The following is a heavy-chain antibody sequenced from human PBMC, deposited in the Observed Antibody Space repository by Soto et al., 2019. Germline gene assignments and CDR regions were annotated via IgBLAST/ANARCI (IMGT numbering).Heavy chain of an antibody. V-gene: IGHV4-59*11. D-gene: IGHD6-19*01. Sequence: SVTLFLTCPVVGGNIRSHCLSWIRQPPGKGLEWIGYIYYSGSTNYNPSLKSRVTISVDTSKNQFSLKLSSVTAADTAVYYCASWGYSSGWYYFDYWGQGTLVTVSS. CDR1: GGNIRSHC. J-gene: IGHJ4*02. CDR3: ASWGYSSGWYYFDY. CDR2: IYYSGST.